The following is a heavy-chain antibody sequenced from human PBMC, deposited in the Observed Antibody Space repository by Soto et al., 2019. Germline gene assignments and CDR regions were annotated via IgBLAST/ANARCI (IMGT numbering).Heavy chain of an antibody. Sequence: PXXSQRLSWAASGFTFSNYCMSWFPQAPGEGLEWVSTISASDGSTYYADSVKGRFTISRDNSKNTVYLQMNTLRAEDKALYYCAKKCHCGSGTYLYYFDYWGQGIQVTVSS. J-gene: IGHJ4*02. D-gene: IGHD3-10*01. CDR1: GFTFSNYC. V-gene: IGHV3-23*01. CDR2: ISASDGST. CDR3: AKKCHCGSGTYLYYFDY.